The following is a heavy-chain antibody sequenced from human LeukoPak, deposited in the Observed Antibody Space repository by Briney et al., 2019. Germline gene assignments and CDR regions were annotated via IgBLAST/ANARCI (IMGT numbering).Heavy chain of an antibody. Sequence: GGSLRLSCAASGFTLSTYAMSWVRQAPGRGLEWVSTITVSGDNTFYADSAKGRFTISRDNSKNTLYLQMNSLRAEDTAVYYCAKDIDWVRRGIMDVWGQGTTVTVSS. CDR2: ITVSGDNT. CDR3: AKDIDWVRRGIMDV. J-gene: IGHJ6*02. D-gene: IGHD3-10*01. V-gene: IGHV3-23*01. CDR1: GFTLSTYA.